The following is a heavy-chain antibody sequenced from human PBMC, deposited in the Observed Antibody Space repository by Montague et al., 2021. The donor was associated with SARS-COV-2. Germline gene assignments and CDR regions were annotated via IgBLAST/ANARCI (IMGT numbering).Heavy chain of an antibody. J-gene: IGHJ4*02. CDR3: APLGYCGSDNCYREN. Sequence: SETLSLTCAVSGGSISSRNWWSWVRQPPGKGLEWIGEIYHSGSTNYNPSRKSRVTISVDKTKNQFSLNLSSVTAADTAVYHCAPLGYCGSDNCYRENWGQGTLVTVSS. CDR2: IYHSGST. D-gene: IGHD2-2*01. CDR1: GGSISSRNW. V-gene: IGHV4-4*02.